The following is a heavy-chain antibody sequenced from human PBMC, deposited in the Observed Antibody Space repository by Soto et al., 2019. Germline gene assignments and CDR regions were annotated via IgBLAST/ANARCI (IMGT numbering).Heavy chain of an antibody. Sequence: ASETLSLTCTVSGGSISSYYWSWIRQPPGKGLEWIGYIYYSGSTNYNPSLKSRVTISVDTSKNQFSLKLSSVTAADTAVYYCARVGYGDYAYYGMDVWGQGTTVTVS. V-gene: IGHV4-59*01. CDR3: ARVGYGDYAYYGMDV. CDR2: IYYSGST. J-gene: IGHJ6*02. D-gene: IGHD4-17*01. CDR1: GGSISSYY.